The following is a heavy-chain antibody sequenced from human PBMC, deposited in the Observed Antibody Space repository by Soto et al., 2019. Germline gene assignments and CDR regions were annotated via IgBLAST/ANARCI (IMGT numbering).Heavy chain of an antibody. V-gene: IGHV1-18*01. D-gene: IGHD3-3*02. CDR2: ITTFNGTT. CDR3: VRDRFAYLGPPASDY. Sequence: QVQLVQSGAEVKRPRASVKVSCKASNYTFINFGISWVRQAPGQGLEWMGWITTFNGTTNYAQKFQGRITITADTSPRTAYMELRSLISDDTAVYYCVRDRFAYLGPPASDYWGQGTLVTVSS. J-gene: IGHJ4*02. CDR1: NYTFINFG.